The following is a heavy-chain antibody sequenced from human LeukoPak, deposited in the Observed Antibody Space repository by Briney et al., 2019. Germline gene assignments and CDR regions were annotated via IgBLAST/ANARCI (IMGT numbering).Heavy chain of an antibody. J-gene: IGHJ3*02. Sequence: SETLSLTCTVSGGSISSYYWSWIRQPPGKGLEWIGYIYYSGSTNYNPSLKSRVTISVDTSKNQFSLKLSSVTAADTAVYYCARRMITFGGVIVSDHDAFDIWGQGTTVTVSS. CDR3: ARRMITFGGVIVSDHDAFDI. D-gene: IGHD3-16*02. CDR1: GGSISSYY. V-gene: IGHV4-59*08. CDR2: IYYSGST.